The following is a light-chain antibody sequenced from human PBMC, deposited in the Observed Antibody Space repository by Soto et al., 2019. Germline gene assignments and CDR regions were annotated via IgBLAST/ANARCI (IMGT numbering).Light chain of an antibody. CDR2: DDP. Sequence: QPVLTQPASVSGSTGQSINISCTGTSSDVGGYNYVSWYQQHPGKAPKLIIYDDPNRPSGVSTPFSGSKSGNTASLTISGLQPEDEDDYYCSSYTTSNTRQIVFGTGTKVTVL. V-gene: IGLV2-14*03. CDR1: SSDVGGYNY. CDR3: SSYTTSNTRQIV. J-gene: IGLJ1*01.